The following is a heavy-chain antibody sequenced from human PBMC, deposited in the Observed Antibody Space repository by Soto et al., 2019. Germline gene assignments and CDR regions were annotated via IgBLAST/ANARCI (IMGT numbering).Heavy chain of an antibody. Sequence: GGSLRLSCAASGFTLSSYSMNWVRQASGKGLEWVSTISSSGTFIYYADSVKGRFTISRDTAQNLLFLQMDSLGAEDTAVYYCARRLTGTDCTTARCYCFQHWGQGTLVTVSS. V-gene: IGHV3-21*01. CDR3: ARRLTGTDCTTARCYCFQH. CDR1: GFTLSSYS. D-gene: IGHD2-2*01. CDR2: ISSSGTFI. J-gene: IGHJ1*01.